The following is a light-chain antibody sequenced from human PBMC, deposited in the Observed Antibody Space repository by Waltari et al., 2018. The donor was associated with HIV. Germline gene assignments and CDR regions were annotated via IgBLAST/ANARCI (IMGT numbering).Light chain of an antibody. J-gene: IGLJ3*02. Sequence: AGLTQPSSVSKGLGQNVTLTCTGNDKNVGHEGAGWLLRHEGHPPEVLSYRGGARPAGISQKYSASRSGNTASLTITGLRVDDEAVYYCSAWDSSLSERVFGGGTKLTVL. CDR2: RGG. CDR1: DKNVGHEG. CDR3: SAWDSSLSERV. V-gene: IGLV10-54*01.